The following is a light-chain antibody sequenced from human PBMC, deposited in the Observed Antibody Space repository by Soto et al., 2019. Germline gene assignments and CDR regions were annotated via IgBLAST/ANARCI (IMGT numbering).Light chain of an antibody. Sequence: QSVLTQPPSSSGAPGQRVTISCSGSTSNIGSNSVNWYQHLPGTAPKLLIYANNQRPSGVPDRFSGSKSGTSVSLAIGGLQSDDEADYYCAVWDDSLNAVVFGGGTKLTVL. J-gene: IGLJ2*01. CDR3: AVWDDSLNAVV. V-gene: IGLV1-44*01. CDR1: TSNIGSNS. CDR2: ANN.